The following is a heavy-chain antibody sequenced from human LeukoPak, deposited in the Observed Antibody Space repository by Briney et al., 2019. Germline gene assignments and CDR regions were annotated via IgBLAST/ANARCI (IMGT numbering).Heavy chain of an antibody. J-gene: IGHJ4*02. CDR3: ARRPENRLAFDY. D-gene: IGHD2/OR15-2a*01. V-gene: IGHV1-2*02. Sequence: ASVKVSCKASGYTFTSYYMHWVRQAPGQGLEWMGWINPNSGGTNYAQKFQGRVTMTRDTSISTAYMELSRLRSDDTAVYYCARRPENRLAFDYWGQGTLVTVSS. CDR1: GYTFTSYY. CDR2: INPNSGGT.